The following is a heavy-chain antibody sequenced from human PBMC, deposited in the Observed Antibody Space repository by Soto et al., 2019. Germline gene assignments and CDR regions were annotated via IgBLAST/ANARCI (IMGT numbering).Heavy chain of an antibody. J-gene: IGHJ4*02. V-gene: IGHV6-1*01. CDR2: TYYRSKWYN. CDR3: PRLKSPYSGSGGGNYQYYFDY. Sequence: SQTLSLTCAISGDSVSSNSAAWNWIRQSPSRGLEWLGRTYYRSKWYNDYAVSVKSRITINPDTSKNQFSLQLNSVTPEDTAVYYCPRLKSPYSGSGGGNYQYYFDYWGQGTLVTVSS. CDR1: GDSVSSNSAA. D-gene: IGHD6-13*01.